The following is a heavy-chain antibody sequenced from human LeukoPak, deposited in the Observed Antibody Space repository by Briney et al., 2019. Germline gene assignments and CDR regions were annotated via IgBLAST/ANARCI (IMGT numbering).Heavy chain of an antibody. D-gene: IGHD3-3*01. CDR2: INPGGGST. CDR3: ARSLAEYDFWSGYFY. V-gene: IGHV1-46*01. Sequence: ASVKVSCKASGYTFTSYYMHWVRQAPGQGLEWMGIINPGGGSTSYAQKFQGRVTMTRDMSTSTVYMELSSLRSEDTAVYYCARSLAEYDFWSGYFYWGQGTLVTVSS. J-gene: IGHJ4*02. CDR1: GYTFTSYY.